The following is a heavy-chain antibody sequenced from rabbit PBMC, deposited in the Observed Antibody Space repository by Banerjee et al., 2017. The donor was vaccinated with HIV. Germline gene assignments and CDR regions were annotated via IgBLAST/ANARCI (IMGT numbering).Heavy chain of an antibody. V-gene: IGHV1S40*01. J-gene: IGHJ4*01. D-gene: IGHD4-1*01. Sequence: GLEWIGCINTDSGSTYYASWAQGRFTISKTSSTTATLQMNSLTVADTATYFCVRESSAWVYFNLWGPGTLVTVS. CDR2: INTDSGST. CDR3: VRESSAWVYFNL.